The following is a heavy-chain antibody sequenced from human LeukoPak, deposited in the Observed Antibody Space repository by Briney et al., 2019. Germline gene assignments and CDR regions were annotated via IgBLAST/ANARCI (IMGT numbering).Heavy chain of an antibody. J-gene: IGHJ2*01. CDR3: ARELRLASYWCFDL. CDR2: IYYSGST. V-gene: IGHV4-61*01. D-gene: IGHD6-19*01. CDR1: EYSINSGYY. Sequence: PSETLSLTCTVSEYSINSGYYWGWIRQPPGKGLEWIGYIYYSGSTNYNPSLKSRVTISVDTSKNQFSLKLSSVTAADTGVYYCARELRLASYWCFDLWGRGTLFIVSS.